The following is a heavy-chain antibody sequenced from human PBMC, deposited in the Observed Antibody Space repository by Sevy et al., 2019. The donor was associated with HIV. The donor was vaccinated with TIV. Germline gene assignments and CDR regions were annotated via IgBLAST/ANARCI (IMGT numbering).Heavy chain of an antibody. CDR2: ISNCGSTI. J-gene: IGHJ4*02. Sequence: GALKLFCCTSGFTFSCYYMRWIRQAPGEGLEGVSYISNCGSTIYYADSVKGRFTISRDKAKNSLYLQMNSLRAEDTAVYYCAREGSGSYYRWWGQGTLVTVSS. CDR3: AREGSGSYYRW. D-gene: IGHD1-26*01. V-gene: IGHV3-11*01. CDR1: GFTFSCYY.